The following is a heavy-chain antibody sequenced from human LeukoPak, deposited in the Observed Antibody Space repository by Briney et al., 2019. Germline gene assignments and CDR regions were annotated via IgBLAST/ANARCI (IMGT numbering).Heavy chain of an antibody. Sequence: SETLSLTCTVSGGSISSYYWSWIRQPAGKGLEWIGRIYTSGSTNYNPSLKSRVTMSVDTSKNQFSLKLSSVTAADTAVYYCARHKFRSTGLYYFDYWGQGTLVTVSS. J-gene: IGHJ4*02. CDR3: ARHKFRSTGLYYFDY. CDR1: GGSISSYY. CDR2: IYTSGST. V-gene: IGHV4-4*07.